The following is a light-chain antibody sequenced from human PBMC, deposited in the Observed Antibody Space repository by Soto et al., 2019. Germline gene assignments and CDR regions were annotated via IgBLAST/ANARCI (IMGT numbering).Light chain of an antibody. V-gene: IGKV1-9*01. CDR2: AAS. Sequence: DIQLTQSPSFLSASVGDRVTITCRASQGISSYLAWYQQKPGKAPKLLIYAASTLQSGVPSRFSGSGSGTEFTLTIISLQPEDFATYYCQQLNSYPPRFTFGPGTKVDIK. J-gene: IGKJ3*01. CDR3: QQLNSYPPRFT. CDR1: QGISSY.